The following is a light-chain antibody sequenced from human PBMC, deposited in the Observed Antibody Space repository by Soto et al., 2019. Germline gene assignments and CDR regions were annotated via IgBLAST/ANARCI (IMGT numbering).Light chain of an antibody. V-gene: IGKV1-33*01. CDR1: QDIKNS. Sequence: EMSQAGSSLSSWGGPRVSITCQASQDIKNSLNWYQQKSGKAPKLLIYDASDLETGVPSRFSGSGSGTDFTFTINSLQPEDIATYYCQQYDNPPLTFGGRTKGDI. CDR3: QQYDNPPLT. J-gene: IGKJ4*01. CDR2: DAS.